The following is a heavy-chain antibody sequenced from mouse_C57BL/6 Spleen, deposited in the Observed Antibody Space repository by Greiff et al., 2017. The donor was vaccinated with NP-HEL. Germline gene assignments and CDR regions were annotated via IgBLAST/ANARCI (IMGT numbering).Heavy chain of an antibody. CDR2: INHSTGGT. CDR3: ARRDTGSWFAY. Sequence: EVKLQESGPELVKPGASVKISCKASGYSFTGYYMNWVKQSPEKSLEWIGEINHSTGGTTYNQKFKATATLTVDKASSTAYMQLKSLTSEDSAVYDCARRDTGSWFAYWGQGTLVTVSA. CDR1: GYSFTGYY. V-gene: IGHV1-42*01. D-gene: IGHD3-3*01. J-gene: IGHJ3*01.